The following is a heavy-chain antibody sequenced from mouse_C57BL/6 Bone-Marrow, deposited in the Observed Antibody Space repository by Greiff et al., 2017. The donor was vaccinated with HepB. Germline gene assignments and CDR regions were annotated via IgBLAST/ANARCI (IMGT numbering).Heavy chain of an antibody. CDR1: GFNIKDYY. J-gene: IGHJ3*01. Sequence: VQLQQSGAELVRPGASVKLSCTASGFNIKDYYMLWVKQRPEQGLEWIGRIDPEDGDTEYAPKFQGKATMTADTSSNTAYLQLSSLTSEDTAVYYCTTIYYGNSFAYWGQGTLVTVSA. V-gene: IGHV14-1*01. CDR2: IDPEDGDT. CDR3: TTIYYGNSFAY. D-gene: IGHD2-1*01.